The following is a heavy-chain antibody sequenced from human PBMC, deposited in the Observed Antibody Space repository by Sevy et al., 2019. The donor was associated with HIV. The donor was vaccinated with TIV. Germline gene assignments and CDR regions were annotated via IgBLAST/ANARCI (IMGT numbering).Heavy chain of an antibody. Sequence: GGSLRLSCAASGFTFDDYTMHWVRQAPGEGLEWVSLITWDGGNTYYADPVKGRFTVSRDNSKDSLYLQMNSLRTEDTALYYCAKGGNTYGHHFDYWGQGTLVTVSS. J-gene: IGHJ4*02. CDR1: GFTFDDYT. V-gene: IGHV3-43*01. CDR3: AKGGNTYGHHFDY. D-gene: IGHD5-18*01. CDR2: ITWDGGNT.